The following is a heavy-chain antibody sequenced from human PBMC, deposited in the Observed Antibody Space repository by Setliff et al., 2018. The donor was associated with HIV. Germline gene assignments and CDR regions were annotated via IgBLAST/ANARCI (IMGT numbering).Heavy chain of an antibody. V-gene: IGHV4-38-2*01. CDR3: ASWGAGSNSGFDY. CDR1: GYSIRSGYY. D-gene: IGHD3-16*01. CDR2: IYHSGST. Sequence: SETLSLTCAVSGYSIRSGYYWGWIRQPPGKGLEWIGSIYHSGSTYYNPSLKSRVTISVDTSKNQFSLKLSSVTAADTAVYYCASWGAGSNSGFDYWGRGTLVTVSS. J-gene: IGHJ4*02.